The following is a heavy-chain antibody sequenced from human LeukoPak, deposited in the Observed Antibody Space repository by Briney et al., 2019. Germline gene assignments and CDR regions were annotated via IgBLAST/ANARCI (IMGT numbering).Heavy chain of an antibody. Sequence: PGGSLRLSCAASGFTFSRFSMNWVRQAPGKGLEWVSSISSSGTYIYYADSVRGRFTISRDNAKNSLYLQMNSLRAEDTAVYYCARGPAYGSGKFGPFDYWGQGTLVTVSS. CDR2: ISSSGTYI. D-gene: IGHD3-10*01. J-gene: IGHJ4*02. CDR3: ARGPAYGSGKFGPFDY. V-gene: IGHV3-21*04. CDR1: GFTFSRFS.